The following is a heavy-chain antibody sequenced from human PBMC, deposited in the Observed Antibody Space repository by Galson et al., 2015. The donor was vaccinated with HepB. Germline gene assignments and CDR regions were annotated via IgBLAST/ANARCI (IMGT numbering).Heavy chain of an antibody. D-gene: IGHD2-15*01. CDR1: EYTTGYTFTDYY. CDR3: ASQLVARWFGP. Sequence: VKVSCKVSEYTTGYTFTDYYMHWVRQAPGKGLEWMGLVDPENGETKYAEKFQGRLTINADTSTRTVYMELSSLKFEDTAVYYCASQLVARWFGPWGQGTLVTVSS. CDR2: VDPENGET. V-gene: IGHV1-69-2*01. J-gene: IGHJ5*02.